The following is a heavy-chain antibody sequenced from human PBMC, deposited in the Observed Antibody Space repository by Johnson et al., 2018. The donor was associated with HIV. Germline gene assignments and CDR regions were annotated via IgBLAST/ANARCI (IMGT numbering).Heavy chain of an antibody. CDR1: RFTFSSYW. Sequence: VQLVESGGGVVQPGGSLRLSCAASRFTFSSYWMHWVRQVPGKGLVWVSGINSDGSDTRYADSVKGRFTISRDNSKNTLYLQMNSLRAEDTAVYYCARLEELLRAFDIWGQGTMVTVSS. D-gene: IGHD1-26*01. V-gene: IGHV3-74*02. CDR3: ARLEELLRAFDI. CDR2: INSDGSDT. J-gene: IGHJ3*02.